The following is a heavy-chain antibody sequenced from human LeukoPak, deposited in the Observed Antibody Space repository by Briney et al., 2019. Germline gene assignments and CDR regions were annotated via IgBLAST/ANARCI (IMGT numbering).Heavy chain of an antibody. CDR1: GFTFSSYW. D-gene: IGHD3-10*01. CDR3: ARDSPLITMVRGMH. Sequence: GGSLRLSCAASGFTFSSYWMSWVRQAPGKGPEWVANINQDGSEKYYVDSVKGRFTISRDNAKNSLYLQMDSLRAEDTAVYYCARDSPLITMVRGMHWGQGTLVTVSS. V-gene: IGHV3-7*01. J-gene: IGHJ4*02. CDR2: INQDGSEK.